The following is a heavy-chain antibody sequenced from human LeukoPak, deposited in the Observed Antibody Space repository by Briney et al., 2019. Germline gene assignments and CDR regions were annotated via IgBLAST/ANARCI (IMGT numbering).Heavy chain of an antibody. CDR1: GDSISRSRYF. Sequence: PSETLSFICTVSGDSISRSRYFWGWIRQPPGKGLERVGNIYYSGSTYYNPSLKSRVTMSVDSSKNQFSLKLTSVTAADTAVYYCARGAPSGYVGDWFDPWGQGTLVIVPS. CDR2: IYYSGST. V-gene: IGHV4-39*07. D-gene: IGHD5-12*01. J-gene: IGHJ5*02. CDR3: ARGAPSGYVGDWFDP.